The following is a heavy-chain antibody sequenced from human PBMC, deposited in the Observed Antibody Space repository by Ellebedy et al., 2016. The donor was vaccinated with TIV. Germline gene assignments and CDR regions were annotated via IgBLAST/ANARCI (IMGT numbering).Heavy chain of an antibody. CDR3: ARYGTGTSYNMFPDF. V-gene: IGHV3-7*01. CDR1: GFTFDNYW. D-gene: IGHD3-10*01. CDR2: IQQEGNER. Sequence: GGSLRLSXAASGFTFDNYWLTWVRRAPGKGLEWVANIQQEGNERYYVDSVKGRFTISRDNGKKSLYLEMNNLTVDDTAVYYCARYGTGTSYNMFPDFWGQGTLVTVSS. J-gene: IGHJ4*02.